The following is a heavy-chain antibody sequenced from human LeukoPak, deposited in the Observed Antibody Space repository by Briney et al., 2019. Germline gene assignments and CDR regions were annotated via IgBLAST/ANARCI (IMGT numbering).Heavy chain of an antibody. D-gene: IGHD6-6*01. CDR1: GFTFSSYA. CDR3: ARGLYSSSSGIDY. V-gene: IGHV3-64*01. CDR2: ISSNGGST. Sequence: PGGSLRLSCAASGFTFSSYAMHWVRQAPGKGLEYVSAISSNGGSTYYANSVKGRFTISRDNSKNTLYLQMGSLRAEDMAVYYCARGLYSSSSGIDYWGQGTLVTVSS. J-gene: IGHJ4*02.